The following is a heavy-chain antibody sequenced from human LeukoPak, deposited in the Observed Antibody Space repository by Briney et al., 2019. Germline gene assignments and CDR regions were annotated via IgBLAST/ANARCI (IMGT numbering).Heavy chain of an antibody. V-gene: IGHV1-2*07. CDR2: INPNSGGT. CDR1: GYTFTGYY. D-gene: IGHD1-1*01. Sequence: ASVKVSCKSSGYTFTGYYMHWVRQAPGQGLEWMGWINPNSGGTNYAHNVQVRGTMTRDTAISTAYMQLSRLRSDDTAVYYCARGSQLFDYWSQGTLVTVSS. J-gene: IGHJ4*01. CDR3: ARGSQLFDY.